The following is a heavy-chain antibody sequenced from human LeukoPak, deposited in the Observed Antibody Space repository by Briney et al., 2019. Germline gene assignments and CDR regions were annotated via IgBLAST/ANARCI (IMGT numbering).Heavy chain of an antibody. CDR2: IYYSGSA. J-gene: IGHJ5*02. V-gene: IGHV4-39*01. D-gene: IGHD1-7*01. Sequence: SETLSLTCTVPGGSISSSSYYWGWIRQPPGKGLEWIGSIYYSGSAYYNPSLKSRVTISVDTSKNQFSLKLSSVTAADTAVYYCARRGSWNYSWFDPWGQGTLVTVSS. CDR3: ARRGSWNYSWFDP. CDR1: GGSISSSSYY.